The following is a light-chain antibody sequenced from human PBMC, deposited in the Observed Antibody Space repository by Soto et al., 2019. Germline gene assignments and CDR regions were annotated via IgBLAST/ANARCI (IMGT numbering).Light chain of an antibody. CDR1: QSVSSN. CDR3: QQYNNWPLT. Sequence: EIVMTQSPATLSVFPGERATLSCRASQSVSSNLAWYQQKPGQAPRLLIYGASTRATGIPARFSGSGSGTEFTLTISSLQSEDFAVYYWQQYNNWPLTFGGGTKVEIK. J-gene: IGKJ4*01. CDR2: GAS. V-gene: IGKV3-15*01.